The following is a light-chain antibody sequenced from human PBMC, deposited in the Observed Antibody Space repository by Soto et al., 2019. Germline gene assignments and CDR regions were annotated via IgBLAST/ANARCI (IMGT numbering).Light chain of an antibody. CDR1: QSISSY. J-gene: IGKJ2*01. Sequence: DSQMTQSPFSLSASVGDRVTITCRASQSISSYLNWYQQKPGKAPKLLIYAASSLQSGVPSRFSGSGSGTDFTLAISSLQPEDFATHYCQQSYSTPPVTFGQGTKLEIK. CDR3: QQSYSTPPVT. CDR2: AAS. V-gene: IGKV1-39*01.